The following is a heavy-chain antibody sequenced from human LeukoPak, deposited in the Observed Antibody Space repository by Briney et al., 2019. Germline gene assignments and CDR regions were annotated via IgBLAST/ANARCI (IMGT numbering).Heavy chain of an antibody. J-gene: IGHJ4*02. Sequence: SQTLSLTCTVSDGSISSSGYYWSWIRQHPGKGLEWIGYIYYSGSTYYNPSLKSRVTISVDTSKNQFSLKLSSVTAADTAVYYCARAQRDGGYYYDSSGYYYDYWGQGTLVTVSS. CDR1: DGSISSSGYY. D-gene: IGHD3-22*01. CDR3: ARAQRDGGYYYDSSGYYYDY. CDR2: IYYSGST. V-gene: IGHV4-31*03.